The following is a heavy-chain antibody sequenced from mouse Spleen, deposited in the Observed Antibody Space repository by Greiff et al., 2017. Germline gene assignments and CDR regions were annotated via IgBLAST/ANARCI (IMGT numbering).Heavy chain of an antibody. D-gene: IGHD1-1*01. J-gene: IGHJ3*01. CDR2: IYPGSGST. CDR3: AREDYYGRGGFAY. V-gene: IGHV1-55*01. Sequence: VQLQQPGAELVKPGASVKMSCKASGYTFTSYWITWVKQRPGQGLEWIGEIYPGSGSTNYNEKFKSKATLTVDTSSSTAYMQLSSLTSEDSAVYYCAREDYYGRGGFAYWGQGTLVTVSA. CDR1: GYTFTSYW.